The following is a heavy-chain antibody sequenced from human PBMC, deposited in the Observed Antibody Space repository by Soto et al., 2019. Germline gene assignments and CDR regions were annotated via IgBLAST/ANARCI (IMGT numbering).Heavy chain of an antibody. D-gene: IGHD3-3*01. J-gene: IGHJ5*02. Sequence: GGSLRLSCAASGFTFSSYGMHWVRQAPGKGLEWVAVIWYDGSNKYYADSVKGRFIISRDNFHNTVYLQLNSLKTEDTAVYYCAKDGDFWSGSGIDPWGQGTLVTVSS. V-gene: IGHV3-30*02. CDR3: AKDGDFWSGSGIDP. CDR2: IWYDGSNK. CDR1: GFTFSSYG.